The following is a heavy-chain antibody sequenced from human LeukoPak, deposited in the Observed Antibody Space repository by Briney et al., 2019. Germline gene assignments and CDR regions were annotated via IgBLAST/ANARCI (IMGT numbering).Heavy chain of an antibody. V-gene: IGHV3-7*01. CDR1: GFTFTDYW. CDR2: IHKAGTES. J-gene: IGHJ4*02. Sequence: GGSLRLSCAASGFTFTDYWMTWVRQVPGKGQELVANIHKAGTESYYVDSVKGRFAISRDNAKNSLYLQLSSLRVDDTAVYYCARVGTWELQRVFDYWGQGTLVTVSS. CDR3: ARVGTWELQRVFDY. D-gene: IGHD1-26*01.